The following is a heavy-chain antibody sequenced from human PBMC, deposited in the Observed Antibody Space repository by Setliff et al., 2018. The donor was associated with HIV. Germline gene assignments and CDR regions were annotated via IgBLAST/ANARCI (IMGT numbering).Heavy chain of an antibody. CDR1: GYTFTSYG. V-gene: IGHV1-18*01. CDR2: ISAYNGNT. Sequence: SVKVSCKASGYTFTSYGISWVRQAPGQGLEWMGWISAYNGNTNYAQKLQGRVTMTTDTSTSTAYMELRSLRSDDTAVYYCARDVGGRYDYVWGSYRYPPLDYWGQGTLVTVSS. CDR3: ARDVGGRYDYVWGSYRYPPLDY. J-gene: IGHJ4*02. D-gene: IGHD3-16*02.